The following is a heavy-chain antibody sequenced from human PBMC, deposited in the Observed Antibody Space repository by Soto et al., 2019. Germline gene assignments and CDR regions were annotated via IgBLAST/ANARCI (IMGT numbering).Heavy chain of an antibody. CDR3: AKEYSGYDHFDY. J-gene: IGHJ4*02. Sequence: QVQLVESGGGVVQPGRSLRLSCAASGFTFSSYDMHWVRQAPGKGLEWVAVISYDGSNKYYADSVKGRFTISRDNSKNTLYLQMNSLRAEDTAVYYGAKEYSGYDHFDYWGQGTLVTVSS. CDR1: GFTFSSYD. V-gene: IGHV3-30*18. CDR2: ISYDGSNK. D-gene: IGHD5-12*01.